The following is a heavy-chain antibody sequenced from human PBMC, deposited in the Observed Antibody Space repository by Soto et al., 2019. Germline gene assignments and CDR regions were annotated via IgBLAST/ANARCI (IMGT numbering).Heavy chain of an antibody. J-gene: IGHJ6*02. CDR2: VSNDGRDK. CDR1: GFTFSNYA. Sequence: QVQLVESGGGVVQPGRSLRLSCAASGFTFSNYAMSWVRQAPGKGLEWVALVSNDGRDKYYADSVKGRRTISRDKYQNTMYLQVHSMSVEDAAVYYCASGSTNPLYATGVWGQGTTVTVSS. D-gene: IGHD2-8*01. V-gene: IGHV3-30*04. CDR3: ASGSTNPLYATGV.